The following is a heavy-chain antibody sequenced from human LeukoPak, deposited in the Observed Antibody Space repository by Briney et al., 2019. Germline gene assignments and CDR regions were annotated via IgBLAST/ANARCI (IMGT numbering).Heavy chain of an antibody. Sequence: GGSLRLSCAASAFXFSDHSISWVRQAPGKGREWISYIDTRSSVIYYGDSVMGRFTISRDNGKNSLYLQMNSLRDEDTAMYYCAREDDSWGPNNLDLWGQGTMVTVSS. CDR3: AREDDSWGPNNLDL. D-gene: IGHD7-27*01. V-gene: IGHV3-48*02. J-gene: IGHJ3*01. CDR2: IDTRSSVI. CDR1: AFXFSDHS.